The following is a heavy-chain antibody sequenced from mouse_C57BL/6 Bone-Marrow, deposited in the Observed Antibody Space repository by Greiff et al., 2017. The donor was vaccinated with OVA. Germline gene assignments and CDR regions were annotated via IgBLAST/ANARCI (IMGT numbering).Heavy chain of an antibody. V-gene: IGHV1-82*01. CDR1: GYAFSSSW. Sequence: QVQLQQSGPELVKPGASVKISCKASGYAFSSSWMNWVKQRPGKGLEWIGRIYPGDGDTNYNGKFKGKATLTADKSSSTAYMQLSSLTSEDSAVYFCAKANLYWYFDVWGTGTTVTVSS. J-gene: IGHJ1*03. CDR2: IYPGDGDT. CDR3: AKANLYWYFDV. D-gene: IGHD4-1*01.